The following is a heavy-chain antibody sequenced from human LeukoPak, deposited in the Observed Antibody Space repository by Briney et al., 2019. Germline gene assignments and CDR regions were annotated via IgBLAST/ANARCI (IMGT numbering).Heavy chain of an antibody. V-gene: IGHV3-23*01. CDR3: ATDFAEAFDY. Sequence: GGSLRLSCAASGFTFSSYAMSWVRQAPGRGLEWVSAISGSGGAIYYADSVKGRFTISRDNSRNTLYLQMSSLRTEDTAVYYCATDFAEAFDYWGQGTLVTVSS. CDR1: GFTFSSYA. CDR2: ISGSGGAI. J-gene: IGHJ4*02.